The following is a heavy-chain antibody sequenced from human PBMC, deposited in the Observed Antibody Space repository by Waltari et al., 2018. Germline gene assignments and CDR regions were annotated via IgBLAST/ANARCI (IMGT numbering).Heavy chain of an antibody. Sequence: EVQVVESGGGLVQPGGSLRLSCAASGFACSSSWMNWVRQAPGKGLAWVANIKTDGSETYYVDPVKGRFTISRDNTTNSLYLQISSLRAEDTAVYYCSIGGVETSWYWRYWGQGTLVTVSS. D-gene: IGHD6-13*01. CDR3: SIGGVETSWYWRY. V-gene: IGHV3-7*01. CDR1: GFACSSSW. J-gene: IGHJ4*02. CDR2: IKTDGSET.